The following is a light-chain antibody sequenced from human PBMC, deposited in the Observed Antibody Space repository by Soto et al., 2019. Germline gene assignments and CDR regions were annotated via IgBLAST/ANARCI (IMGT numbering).Light chain of an antibody. CDR3: QQSYSSSWT. Sequence: DIQMTQSPSSVSSYVGDSVTITCRASQSITTWLAWYQQRPGKAPKLLIYDVSSLQSGVPSRFSGSGSGTDFTLTISSLQPEDFATYSCQQSYSSSWTFGQGTKVDIK. CDR1: QSITTW. V-gene: IGKV1-5*01. J-gene: IGKJ1*01. CDR2: DVS.